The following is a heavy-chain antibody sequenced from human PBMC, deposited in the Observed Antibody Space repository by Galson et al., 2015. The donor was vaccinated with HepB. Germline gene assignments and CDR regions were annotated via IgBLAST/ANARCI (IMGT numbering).Heavy chain of an antibody. V-gene: IGHV3-33*01. J-gene: IGHJ4*02. Sequence: SLRLSCAASGFTFSSYGMHWVRQAPGKGLEWVAVIWDEGSKKYYSDSVKGRFTISRDNSKNTLYLQMSSLRVEDTAVYYCARENFRRGSGWAFDSWGQGTLVTVSS. D-gene: IGHD6-19*01. CDR1: GFTFSSYG. CDR2: IWDEGSKK. CDR3: ARENFRRGSGWAFDS.